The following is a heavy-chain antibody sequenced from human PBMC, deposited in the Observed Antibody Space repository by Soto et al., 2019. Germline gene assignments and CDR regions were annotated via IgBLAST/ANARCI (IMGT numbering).Heavy chain of an antibody. J-gene: IGHJ4*02. V-gene: IGHV3-15*07. CDR2: IYGDSRSET. D-gene: IGHD2-2*01. Sequence: ESGGGLVKPGESLRLSCVVSGIKFSDAWMNWVRQTPGKGLEWVGRIYGDSRSETAAPVKGRFTISRDNSKDTLYLEMSTLGVDDTAVYFCVWQARYTSNLLWGQGTLVTVSS. CDR1: GIKFSDAW. CDR3: VWQARYTSNLL.